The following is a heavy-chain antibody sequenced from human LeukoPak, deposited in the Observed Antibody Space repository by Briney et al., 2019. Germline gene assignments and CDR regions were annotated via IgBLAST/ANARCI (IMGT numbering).Heavy chain of an antibody. Sequence: GGSLRLSCAASGFAVIDNYMSWVRQAPGKGLEWVAVIYSGGNTYYADSVAGRFTISRDTATNTVYLQMNSLRADDTAVYYCAREDSGYGLHLDYWGQGTLVTVSS. CDR3: AREDSGYGLHLDY. J-gene: IGHJ4*02. D-gene: IGHD5-12*01. CDR1: GFAVIDNY. CDR2: IYSGGNT. V-gene: IGHV3-66*01.